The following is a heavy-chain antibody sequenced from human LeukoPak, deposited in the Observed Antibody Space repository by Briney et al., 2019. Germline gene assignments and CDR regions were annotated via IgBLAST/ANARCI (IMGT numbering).Heavy chain of an antibody. V-gene: IGHV3-49*04. CDR2: IRSKAYGGTT. J-gene: IGHJ4*02. Sequence: GGSLRLSCTASGFTFGDYAMSWVRQAPGKGLEWVGFIRSKAYGGTTEYAASVKGRFTISRDDSKSIAYLQMNSLKTEDTAVYYCTRDRAYYDSSGYYYKGDYFDYWGQGTLVTVSS. CDR1: GFTFGDYA. D-gene: IGHD3-22*01. CDR3: TRDRAYYDSSGYYYKGDYFDY.